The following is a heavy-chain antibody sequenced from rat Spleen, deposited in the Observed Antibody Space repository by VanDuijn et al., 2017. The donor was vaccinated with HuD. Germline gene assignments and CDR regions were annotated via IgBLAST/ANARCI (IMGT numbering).Heavy chain of an antibody. V-gene: IGHV3-3*01. J-gene: IGHJ3*01. CDR1: GYSITSSYR. D-gene: IGHD1-1*01. CDR2: INSAGST. CDR3: ARSDGTHYYLPFAA. Sequence: EVQLQESGPGLVKPSQSLSLTCSVTGYSITSSYRWNWIRKFPGNKLEWMGYINSAGSTNYNPSLKGQISISRDTSNNQFFLQVDSVTTEDTVTDDCARSDGTHYYLPFAAWGQGTLVTVSS.